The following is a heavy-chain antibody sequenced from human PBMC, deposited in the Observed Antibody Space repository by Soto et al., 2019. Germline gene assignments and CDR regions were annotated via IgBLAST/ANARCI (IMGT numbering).Heavy chain of an antibody. J-gene: IGHJ5*02. D-gene: IGHD2-2*01. CDR1: GYTFTSYY. V-gene: IGHV1-46*01. CDR3: ARDQVVVVPGNGDNWFDP. Sequence: QVQLVQSGAEVKKPGASVKVSCKASGYTFTSYYMHWVRQAPGQGLEWMGIINPSGGSTSYAQKFQGRVTMTRDTSTSTVYMELRSLRSEDTAVYYCARDQVVVVPGNGDNWFDPWGQGTLVTVSS. CDR2: INPSGGST.